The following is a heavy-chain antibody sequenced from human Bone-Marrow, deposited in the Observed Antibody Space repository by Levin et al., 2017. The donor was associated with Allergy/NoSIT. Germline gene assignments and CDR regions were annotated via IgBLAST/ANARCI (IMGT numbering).Heavy chain of an antibody. D-gene: IGHD2-21*02. CDR2: IAHTGDT. V-gene: IGHV4-59*08. Sequence: SETLSLTCTVSGLSTTAYYWSWIRQSPGKGLECIGYIAHTGDTNHNPSLKGRVTISIDTSKNLFSLNLSSVTAADTAVYFCARTAREFEYWGQGILVTVSS. CDR1: GLSTTAYY. CDR3: ARTAREFEY. J-gene: IGHJ4*02.